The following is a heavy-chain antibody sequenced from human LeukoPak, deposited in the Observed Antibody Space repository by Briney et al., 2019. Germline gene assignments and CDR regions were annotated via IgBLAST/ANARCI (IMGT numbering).Heavy chain of an antibody. CDR2: IRYDGSNK. CDR1: GFTFSSYG. D-gene: IGHD5-12*01. Sequence: GGSLRLSCAASGFTFSSYGMHWVRQAPGKGLEWVAFIRYDGSNKYYADSVKGRFTISRDNSKNTLYLQVNSLRAEDTAVYYCAERKDFLNLVADYWGQGTLVTVSS. CDR3: AERKDFLNLVADY. V-gene: IGHV3-30*02. J-gene: IGHJ4*02.